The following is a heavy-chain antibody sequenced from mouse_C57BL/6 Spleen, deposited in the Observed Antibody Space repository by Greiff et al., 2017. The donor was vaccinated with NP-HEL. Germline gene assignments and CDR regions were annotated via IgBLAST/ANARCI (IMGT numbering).Heavy chain of an antibody. Sequence: VQVVESGPELVKPGASVKISCKASGYAFSSSWMNWVKQRPGKGLEWIGRIYPGDGDTNYNGKFKGKATLTADKSSSTAYMQLSSLTSEDSAVYFCARSSNYVNYWGQGTTLTVSS. CDR1: GYAFSSSW. V-gene: IGHV1-82*01. D-gene: IGHD2-5*01. J-gene: IGHJ2*01. CDR2: IYPGDGDT. CDR3: ARSSNYVNY.